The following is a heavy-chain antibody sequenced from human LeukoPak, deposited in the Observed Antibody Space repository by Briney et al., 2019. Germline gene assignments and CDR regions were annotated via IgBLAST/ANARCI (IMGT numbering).Heavy chain of an antibody. CDR2: INSEGSST. Sequence: PGGSLRLSCAASGFTFSSHWMHCVRQVPGKGRVWVSRINSEGSSTSYADSVKGRFTISRDNAKNTLYLQMNGLRAEDTAVYYCARDHGDYWGQGTLVTVSS. V-gene: IGHV3-74*01. CDR1: GFTFSSHW. J-gene: IGHJ4*02. CDR3: ARDHGDY.